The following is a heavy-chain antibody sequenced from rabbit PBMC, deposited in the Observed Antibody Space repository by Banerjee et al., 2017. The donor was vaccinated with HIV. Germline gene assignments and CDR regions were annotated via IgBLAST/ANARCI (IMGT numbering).Heavy chain of an antibody. Sequence: QSLEESGGDLVKPGASLTLTCPASGFTLSSYWMCWVRPAPGKGLEWIACIAAGSSGSTYYASWAKGRFTISKTSSTTVTLQMTSLTAADTATYFCARDLAGVIGWNFGWWGPGTLVTVS. CDR3: ARDLAGVIGWNFGW. CDR1: GFTLSSYW. J-gene: IGHJ6*01. D-gene: IGHD4-1*01. CDR2: IAAGSSGST. V-gene: IGHV1S40*01.